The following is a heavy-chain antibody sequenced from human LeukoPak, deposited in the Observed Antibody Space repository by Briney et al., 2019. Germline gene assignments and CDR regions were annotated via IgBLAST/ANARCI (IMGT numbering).Heavy chain of an antibody. CDR2: ISAYNGNT. V-gene: IGHV1-18*01. CDR3: AREYQIFGVVIAYYYYGMDV. Sequence: GASVKVSCKASGYTFTSYGISWVRQAPGQGLEWMGWISAYNGNTNYAQKLQGRVTMTTDTSTSTAYMELGSLRSDDTAVYYCAREYQIFGVVIAYYYYGMDVWGQGTTVTVSS. J-gene: IGHJ6*02. CDR1: GYTFTSYG. D-gene: IGHD3-3*01.